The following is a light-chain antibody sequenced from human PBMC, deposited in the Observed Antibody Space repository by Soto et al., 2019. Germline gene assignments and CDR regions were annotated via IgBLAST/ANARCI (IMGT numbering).Light chain of an antibody. CDR2: GAS. V-gene: IGKV3-15*01. CDR1: QSVSIN. CDR3: QQYKNWPKT. Sequence: EIVLTQSPATLSLSPGERATLSCRASQSVSINLAWFQQKPGQAPRLLTYGASTRATDIPARFSGSGSGTEFTLTISSLQSEDFAVYYCQQYKNWPKTFGQGTKVDIK. J-gene: IGKJ1*01.